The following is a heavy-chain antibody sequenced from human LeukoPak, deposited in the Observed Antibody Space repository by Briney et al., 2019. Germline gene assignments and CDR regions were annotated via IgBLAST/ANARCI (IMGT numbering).Heavy chain of an antibody. CDR2: IYPGDSDT. D-gene: IGHD6-19*01. Sequence: GESLKISCKGSGYSFTNYWIGWVRQMPGKGLEWMGIIYPGDSDTRYSPSFQGQVTISADKSISTAYLQWSSLKASDTAVYYCARSWAVAGYYYGMDVWGQGTTVTVSS. CDR1: GYSFTNYW. J-gene: IGHJ6*02. V-gene: IGHV5-51*01. CDR3: ARSWAVAGYYYGMDV.